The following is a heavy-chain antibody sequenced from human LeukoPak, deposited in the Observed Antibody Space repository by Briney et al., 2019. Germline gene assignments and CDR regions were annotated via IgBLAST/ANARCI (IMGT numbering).Heavy chain of an antibody. CDR3: AVSLTTGGYYGMDV. D-gene: IGHD1-1*01. V-gene: IGHV1-24*01. CDR1: GYTLTELS. CDR2: FDPEDGET. Sequence: ASVKVSCRVSGYTLTELSLHWVRQAPGKGLEWMGRFDPEDGETIYARKFQGRVTMTEDTSTDTAYMELSSLRSEDTAVYFCAVSLTTGGYYGMDVWGQGTTVTVSS. J-gene: IGHJ6*02.